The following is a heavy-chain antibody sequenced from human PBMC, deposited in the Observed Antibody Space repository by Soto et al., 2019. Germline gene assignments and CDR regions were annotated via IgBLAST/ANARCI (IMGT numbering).Heavy chain of an antibody. CDR3: ARQGSGSEYPQYFYSRMDV. CDR1: GYTFTAYY. CDR2: INPNSGVA. D-gene: IGHD5-12*01. V-gene: IGHV1-2*02. J-gene: IGHJ6*02. Sequence: VELVQSGAEVEKPGAAVRISCKTSGYTFTAYYIHWVRQAPGQGLEWMGWINPNSGVANYAQKFEAGVNMTRDTSISTVYMELTKMGSEDTTIYYCARQGSGSEYPQYFYSRMDVWGQGTTAAASS.